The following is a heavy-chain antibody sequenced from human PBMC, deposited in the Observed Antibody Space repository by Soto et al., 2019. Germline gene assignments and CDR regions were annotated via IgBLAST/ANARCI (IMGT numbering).Heavy chain of an antibody. CDR3: ARESEDLTSNFDY. CDR2: ISSTTNYI. CDR1: GFTFTRYS. Sequence: GGSLRLSCAASGFTFTRYSMNWVRQAPGKGLEWDSSISSTTNYIYYGDSMKGRFTISRDNAKNSLYLEMNSLRAEDTAVYYCARESEDLTSNFDYWGQGTLVTVSS. V-gene: IGHV3-21*06. J-gene: IGHJ4*02.